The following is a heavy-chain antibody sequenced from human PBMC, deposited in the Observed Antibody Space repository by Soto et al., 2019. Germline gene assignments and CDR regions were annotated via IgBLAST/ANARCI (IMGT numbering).Heavy chain of an antibody. D-gene: IGHD1-26*01. V-gene: IGHV4-59*13. Sequence: SETLSLTCTVSGGSISNYYWSWVRQSPWKGLEWIGYVYYTGITNYSPSLKTRVTISVDTSRNQFSLMLYSVTAADTDVYYCAKDYATTGWDAAFDYWGRVTLVTVYS. CDR3: AKDYATTGWDAAFDY. CDR1: GGSISNYY. J-gene: IGHJ4*02. CDR2: VYYTGIT.